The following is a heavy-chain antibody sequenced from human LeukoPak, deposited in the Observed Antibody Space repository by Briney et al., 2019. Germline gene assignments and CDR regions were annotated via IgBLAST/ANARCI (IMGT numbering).Heavy chain of an antibody. D-gene: IGHD3-22*01. CDR2: INPSGGST. V-gene: IGHV1-46*01. CDR1: GYTXTSYY. Sequence: ASVKASCKASGYTXTSYYMHWVRQAPGQGLEWMGIINPSGGSTSYAQKFQGRITMTRDTSTSTVYMELSSLRSEDTAVYYCARDFHDSSGPPRNFQHWGQGTLVTVSS. J-gene: IGHJ1*01. CDR3: ARDFHDSSGPPRNFQH.